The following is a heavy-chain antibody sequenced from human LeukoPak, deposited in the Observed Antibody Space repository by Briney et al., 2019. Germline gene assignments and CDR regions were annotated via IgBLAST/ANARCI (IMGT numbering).Heavy chain of an antibody. V-gene: IGHV3-48*03. Sequence: GGSLRLSCAASGFTFRSYEMNWVRQAPGKGLEWVSYISSSGSTIYYADSVKGRFTIPRDNAKNSLYLQMNSLRAEDTAVYYCARGYTYFDYWGQGTLVTVSS. CDR2: ISSSGSTI. CDR3: ARGYTYFDY. CDR1: GFTFRSYE. D-gene: IGHD5-12*01. J-gene: IGHJ4*02.